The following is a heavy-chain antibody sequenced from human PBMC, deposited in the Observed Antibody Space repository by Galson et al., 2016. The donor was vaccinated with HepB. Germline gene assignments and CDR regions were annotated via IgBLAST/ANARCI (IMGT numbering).Heavy chain of an antibody. CDR1: GFTFSRYS. V-gene: IGHV3-21*01. CDR2: ISSGSTYI. D-gene: IGHD3-3*01. Sequence: SLRLSCAASGFTFSRYSMNWVRQAPGRGLEWVASISSGSTYIYYVDSVKGSFTVSRVNAKNSLYLQMNSLRAEDAAVYFCARGPSDSDFGSYFDSWGQGALVTVSS. CDR3: ARGPSDSDFGSYFDS. J-gene: IGHJ5*01.